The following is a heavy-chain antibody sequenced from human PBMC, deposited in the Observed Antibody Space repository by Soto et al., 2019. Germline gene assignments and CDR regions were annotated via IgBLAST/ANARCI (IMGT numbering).Heavy chain of an antibody. V-gene: IGHV3-11*01. D-gene: IGHD5-18*01. CDR3: ARGAAMAYGMDV. Sequence: GGALRLSFAASGFTFSGYYMSWIRPAPGKGLEWVSYISSSGSTIFYADSVKGRFTISRDNAKNSLYLQMNSLRAEDTAVYYCARGAAMAYGMDVWGQGTTVTVSS. J-gene: IGHJ6*02. CDR1: GFTFSGYY. CDR2: ISSSGSTI.